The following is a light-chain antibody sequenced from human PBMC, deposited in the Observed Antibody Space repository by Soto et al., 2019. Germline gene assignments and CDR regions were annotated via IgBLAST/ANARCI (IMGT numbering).Light chain of an antibody. CDR3: QSYDSSNLV. J-gene: IGLJ2*01. V-gene: IGLV6-57*04. CDR2: EDN. CDR1: SGSIASNY. Sequence: LTQPHSVSESPGKTVTISCTRSSGSIASNYVQWYQQRPGSAPTTVIYEDNQRPSGVPDRFSGSIDSSSNSASLTSSGLKTEDEADYYCQSYDSSNLVFGGGTKLTVL.